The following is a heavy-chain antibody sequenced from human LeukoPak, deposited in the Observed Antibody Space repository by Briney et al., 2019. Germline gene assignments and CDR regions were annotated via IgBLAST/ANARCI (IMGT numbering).Heavy chain of an antibody. CDR3: ARRGSTSGSQQGGFDY. J-gene: IGHJ4*02. V-gene: IGHV3-23*01. D-gene: IGHD2-2*01. CDR1: GSTFGDNG. Sequence: GGSLRLSCAASGSTFGDNGMSWVRQAPGKGLEWVSTIGASTKTYYVDSVKGRFTISRDNSKNTLYLQMNSLRAEDTAVYYCARRGSTSGSQQGGFDYWGQGTLVTVSS. CDR2: IGASTKT.